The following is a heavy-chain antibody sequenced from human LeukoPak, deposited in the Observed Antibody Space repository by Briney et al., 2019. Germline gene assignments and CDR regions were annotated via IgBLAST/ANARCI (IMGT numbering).Heavy chain of an antibody. D-gene: IGHD2-2*01. CDR2: ISGSSSYI. J-gene: IGHJ4*02. CDR1: GFTFSSYS. V-gene: IGHV3-21*06. CDR3: AKDQCTRTSCDGYPGH. Sequence: GGSLRLSCAASGFTFSSYSMNWVRQAPGKGLEWVSSISGSSSYIYYADSVKGRFTISRDNSKNTLYLQMNSLRPEDTAVYYCAKDQCTRTSCDGYPGHWGQGTLVTVSS.